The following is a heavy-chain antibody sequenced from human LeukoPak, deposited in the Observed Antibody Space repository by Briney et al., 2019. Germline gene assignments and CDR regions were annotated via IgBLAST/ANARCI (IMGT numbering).Heavy chain of an antibody. V-gene: IGHV3-11*05. CDR2: ISSSSSST. D-gene: IGHD3-22*01. CDR1: GFTFSDYY. J-gene: IGHJ4*02. CDR3: ARDFIHRSGEANY. Sequence: GGSLRLSCVASGFTFSDYYLSWIRQAPGKGLEWISYISSSSSSTNYADSVKGRFTISRDNPKNSLYLLMNSLRAEDTAMYYCARDFIHRSGEANYWGQGTLVTVSS.